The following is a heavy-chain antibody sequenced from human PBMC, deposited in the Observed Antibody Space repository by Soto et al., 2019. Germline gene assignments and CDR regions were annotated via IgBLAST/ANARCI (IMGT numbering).Heavy chain of an antibody. CDR1: VCTFSSYW. D-gene: IGHD5-12*01. J-gene: IGHJ4*02. CDR3: ARGMVGYSVIVY. CDR2: INSDGSVT. Sequence: GGSLRLSCASSVCTFSSYWMSCVRQFPGKGLVWVSRINSDGSVTNYADSVKGRFTISRDNAKNTLYLQMNSLRVEDTAVYYCARGMVGYSVIVYWGQGTLVIVSS. V-gene: IGHV3-74*01.